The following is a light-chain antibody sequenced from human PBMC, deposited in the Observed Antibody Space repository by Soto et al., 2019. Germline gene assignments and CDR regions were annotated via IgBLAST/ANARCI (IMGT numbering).Light chain of an antibody. CDR2: VAS. V-gene: IGKV3-15*01. CDR3: QHYNNWPLT. CDR1: QSIRTN. J-gene: IGKJ4*01. Sequence: EIVMTQSPATLSVSPGEGATLSCRASQSIRTNLAWYQQKPGQAPRLLIFVASTRAAGIPARFSGSGSGTEFTLTIDSLQSEDFAVYYCQHYNNWPLTFGGGTKVDIK.